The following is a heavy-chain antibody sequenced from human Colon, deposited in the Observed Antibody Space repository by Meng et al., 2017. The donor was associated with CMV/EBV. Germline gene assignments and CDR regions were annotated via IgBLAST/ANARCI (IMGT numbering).Heavy chain of an antibody. V-gene: IGHV4-59*01. CDR3: ARARGYSYGLTYYYYGMDV. CDR1: DGSINTYY. D-gene: IGHD5-18*01. CDR2: ISYSGRT. J-gene: IGHJ6*02. Sequence: SETLSLTCTVSDGSINTYYWSWIRQPPGKGLEWIGYISYSGRTNYNPSLKSRVTLSIDTSKNQFSLKVSSVTAADTAVYYCARARGYSYGLTYYYYGMDVWGQGTTVTV.